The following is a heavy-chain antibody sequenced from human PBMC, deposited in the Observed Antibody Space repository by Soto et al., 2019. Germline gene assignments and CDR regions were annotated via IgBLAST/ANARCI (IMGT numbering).Heavy chain of an antibody. J-gene: IGHJ4*02. CDR3: ARRDTSGFLRYFDN. CDR1: GGTFSSFINYP. V-gene: IGHV1-69*06. D-gene: IGHD3-3*01. CDR2: IVPNVGTV. Sequence: GASVKVSCKSSGGTFSSFINYPINWVRQAPGQGLEWMGGIVPNVGTVNYAQKFRGKVTITADKSTGTAYMELSSLRSEDTALYYCARRDTSGFLRYFDNWSQGTQVTVSS.